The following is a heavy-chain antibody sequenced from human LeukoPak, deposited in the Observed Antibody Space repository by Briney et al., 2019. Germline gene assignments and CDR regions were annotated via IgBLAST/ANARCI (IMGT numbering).Heavy chain of an antibody. CDR2: IFYTGST. Sequence: SETLSLTCTVSGVSISGNYWSWIRQPPGKGLEWIGYIFYTGSTNYNPSLQSRVTILLDTSKNQFSLKLSSVSAADTAVYYCAGVTPGAILTGYYYWGQGTLVTVSS. CDR1: GVSISGNY. V-gene: IGHV4-59*01. J-gene: IGHJ4*02. CDR3: AGVTPGAILTGYYY. D-gene: IGHD3-9*01.